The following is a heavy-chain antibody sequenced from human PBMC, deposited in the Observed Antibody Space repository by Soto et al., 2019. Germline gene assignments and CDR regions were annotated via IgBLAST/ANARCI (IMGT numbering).Heavy chain of an antibody. CDR3: ASGVIGYCSSTSCFEGLYGMDV. CDR2: IYYSGST. V-gene: IGHV4-30-4*08. Sequence: PPETQSHTSTVACVSVGIGPSYLRWVRQPPGKRLEWIGYIYYSGSTYYNPSLKSRVTIAVDTSKNQLSLKLSSVTAADPAVYYCASGVIGYCSSTSCFEGLYGMDVWGQGTTVPLA. CDR1: CVSVGIGPSY. J-gene: IGHJ6*02. D-gene: IGHD2-2*01.